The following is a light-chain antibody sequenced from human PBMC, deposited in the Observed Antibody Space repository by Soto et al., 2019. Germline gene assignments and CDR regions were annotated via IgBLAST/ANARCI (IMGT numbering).Light chain of an antibody. J-gene: IGLJ2*01. CDR2: YDS. V-gene: IGLV3-21*04. CDR3: QVWDSGRDHVV. CDR1: NIGSKS. Sequence: SYELTQLPSVSVAPGETARITCGGNNIGSKSVHWYQQRPGQAPVLVIYYDSGRPSGIPERFSGSNSGNTATLTINRVEAGDEADYYCQVWDSGRDHVVFGGGTKLTVL.